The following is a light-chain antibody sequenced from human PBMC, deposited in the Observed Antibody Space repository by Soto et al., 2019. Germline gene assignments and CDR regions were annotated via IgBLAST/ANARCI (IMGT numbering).Light chain of an antibody. CDR3: QQYYSYPQT. CDR1: QGMSSY. CDR2: AAS. Sequence: AIRMTQSPSSFSASTGDRVTITCRASQGMSSYIAWYQQKPGKAPKLLIYAASTLQSGVPSRFSGSGSGTDFTLTISRLQSEDLATDYCQQYYSYPQTFGQGTKVEIK. V-gene: IGKV1-8*01. J-gene: IGKJ1*01.